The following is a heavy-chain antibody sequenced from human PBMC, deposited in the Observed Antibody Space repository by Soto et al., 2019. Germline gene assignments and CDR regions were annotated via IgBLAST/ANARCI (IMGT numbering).Heavy chain of an antibody. CDR3: ARDQRGMDV. CDR2: ISSSSSYI. J-gene: IGHJ6*02. Sequence: EVQLVESGGGVVKPGWSLRLSCAASGFTFFSYSMNWVRQAPGKGLEWVSSISSSSSYIYYADSVKGRFTISRDNAKNALYLQMNSLRAEDTAVYYGARDQRGMDVWGLGTTVTFSS. V-gene: IGHV3-21*01. CDR1: GFTFFSYS.